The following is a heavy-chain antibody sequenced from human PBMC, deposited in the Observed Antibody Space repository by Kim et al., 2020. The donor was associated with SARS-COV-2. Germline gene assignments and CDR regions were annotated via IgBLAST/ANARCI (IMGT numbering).Heavy chain of an antibody. V-gene: IGHV4-39*01. Sequence: SETLSLTCTVSGGSISSSSYYWVWIRQPPGKGLEWIGSIYCSGSTYYNPSLKSRVTISVDTYKNQFSLKLSSVTAAATAVYYCARAVDGAAATYYFDYWGQGTLVTVSS. CDR1: GGSISSSSYY. CDR2: IYCSGST. J-gene: IGHJ4*02. D-gene: IGHD2-15*01. CDR3: ARAVDGAAATYYFDY.